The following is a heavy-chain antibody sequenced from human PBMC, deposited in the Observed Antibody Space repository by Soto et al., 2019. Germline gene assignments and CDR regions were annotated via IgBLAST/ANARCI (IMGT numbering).Heavy chain of an antibody. CDR3: TRANWYSEY. CDR2: IYYHGNT. D-gene: IGHD7-27*01. Sequence: QVQLQESGPGLVKPSETLSLTCTVSGGSISNHYWSWIRQPPGKGLEWIGYIYYHGNTKYNPPLKSRVTMSVDTSKNQISLKLSSVTAADTAVYYCTRANWYSEYWGQGTLVTVSS. CDR1: GGSISNHY. V-gene: IGHV4-59*11. J-gene: IGHJ4*02.